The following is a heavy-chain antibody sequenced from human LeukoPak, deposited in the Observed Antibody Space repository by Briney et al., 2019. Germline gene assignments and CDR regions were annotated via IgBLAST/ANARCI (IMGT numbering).Heavy chain of an antibody. CDR3: AKCGYSGCHLIDY. J-gene: IGHJ4*02. V-gene: IGHV3-7*05. D-gene: IGHD5-12*01. CDR1: GFTFSHYW. Sequence: PGGSLRLSCAASGFTFSHYWMSWVRQAPGKGLEWVANIKPDGSEKYYLDSVRGRFTISRDNAKNSLYLQMDSLRAEDTALYYCAKCGYSGCHLIDYWGQGTLVTVSS. CDR2: IKPDGSEK.